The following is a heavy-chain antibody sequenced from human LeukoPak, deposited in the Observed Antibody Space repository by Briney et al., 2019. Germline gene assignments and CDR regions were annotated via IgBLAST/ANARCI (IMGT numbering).Heavy chain of an antibody. CDR1: GFTFSNYW. J-gene: IGHJ4*02. CDR2: IKEDGTEK. D-gene: IGHD3-10*01. V-gene: IGHV3-7*03. Sequence: PGGSLRLSCAASGFTFSNYWMSWVRQAPGKGLEWVANIKEDGTEKHYVDSVKGRFTVSRDSAKNSLYLQMNSLRAEDTAVYYCAKDARAYGSGPLDYWGQGTLVTVSS. CDR3: AKDARAYGSGPLDY.